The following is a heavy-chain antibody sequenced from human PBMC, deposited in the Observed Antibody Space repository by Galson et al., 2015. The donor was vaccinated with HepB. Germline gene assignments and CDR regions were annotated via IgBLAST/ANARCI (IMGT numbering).Heavy chain of an antibody. D-gene: IGHD3-22*01. CDR3: ARETYYYDSSGPGSRAFDI. V-gene: IGHV3-48*03. CDR2: ISSSGSTI. Sequence: SLRLSCAASGFTFSSYEMNWVRQAPGKGLEWVSYISSSGSTIYYADSVKGRFTISRDNAKNSLYLQMNSLRAEDTAVYYCARETYYYDSSGPGSRAFDIWGQGTMVTVSS. CDR1: GFTFSSYE. J-gene: IGHJ3*02.